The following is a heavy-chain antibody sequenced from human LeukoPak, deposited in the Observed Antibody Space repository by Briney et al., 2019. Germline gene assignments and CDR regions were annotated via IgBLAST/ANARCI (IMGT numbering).Heavy chain of an antibody. CDR2: ISGGNGNT. V-gene: IGHV1-3*01. CDR3: AREMADSTGWNSFDI. J-gene: IGHJ3*02. CDR1: DYTFTSYA. D-gene: IGHD6-19*01. Sequence: GASVKASCKAYDYTFTSYAVHWVRQAPGQRLEWMGWISGGNGNTKYSQKFQGRVTITRDTSASTAYMELSSLRSEDTAVYYCAREMADSTGWNSFDIWGQGTMVTVSS.